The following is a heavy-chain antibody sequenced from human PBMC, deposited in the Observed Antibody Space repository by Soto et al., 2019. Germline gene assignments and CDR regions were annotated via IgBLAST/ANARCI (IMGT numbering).Heavy chain of an antibody. CDR2: ISYDGSNK. Sequence: AGGSLRLSCAASGFTFSSCAMHWVRQAPGKGLEWVALISYDGSNKYYADSVKGRFTISRDNSKNTLYLQMNSLRAEDTAVYYCARDGYCVSTTCYFLPDVWGPGTTVTVSS. V-gene: IGHV3-30-3*01. D-gene: IGHD2-2*03. CDR3: ARDGYCVSTTCYFLPDV. J-gene: IGHJ6*02. CDR1: GFTFSSCA.